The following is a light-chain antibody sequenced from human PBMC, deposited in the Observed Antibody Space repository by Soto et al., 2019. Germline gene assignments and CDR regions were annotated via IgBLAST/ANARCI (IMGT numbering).Light chain of an antibody. CDR2: GAS. CDR3: QQYGSSPGT. V-gene: IGKV3-20*01. J-gene: IGKJ1*01. Sequence: EIVLTQSPGTLSLSPGERATLSCRASQSVSSSYLAWYQQKPGQAPRLLIYGASSRATGIPDRFSGSGSGTDFTLTISRLEPEDVAVYYCQQYGSSPGTFGQVTKVEIK. CDR1: QSVSSSY.